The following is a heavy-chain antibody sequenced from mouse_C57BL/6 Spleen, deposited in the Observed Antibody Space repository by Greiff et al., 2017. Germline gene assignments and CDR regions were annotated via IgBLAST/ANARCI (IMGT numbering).Heavy chain of an antibody. CDR1: GFTFSSYA. Sequence: EVKVEESGGGLVKPGGSLKLSCAASGFTFSSYAMSWVRQTPEKRLEWVATISDGGSYTYYPDNVKGRFTISRDNAKNNLYLQMSHLKSEDTAMYYCAREGDGVDYWGQGTTLTVSS. D-gene: IGHD1-1*02. CDR2: ISDGGSYT. J-gene: IGHJ2*01. CDR3: AREGDGVDY. V-gene: IGHV5-4*01.